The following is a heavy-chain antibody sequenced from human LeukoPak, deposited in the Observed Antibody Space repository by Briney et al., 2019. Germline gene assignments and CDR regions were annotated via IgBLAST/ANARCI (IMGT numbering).Heavy chain of an antibody. J-gene: IGHJ6*03. D-gene: IGHD5-12*01. CDR1: GGSISSGSYY. CDR3: ASDLSGYSGYAPGGPYYYMDV. V-gene: IGHV4-61*02. Sequence: SETLSLTCTVSGGSISSGSYYWSWIRQPAGKGLEWIGRIYTSGRTNYNPSLKSRVTISVDTSKNQFSLKLSSVTAADTAVYYCASDLSGYSGYAPGGPYYYMDVWGKGTTVTVSS. CDR2: IYTSGRT.